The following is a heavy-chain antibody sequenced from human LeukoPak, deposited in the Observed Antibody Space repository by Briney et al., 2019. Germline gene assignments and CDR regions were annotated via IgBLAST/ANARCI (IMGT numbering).Heavy chain of an antibody. CDR3: ARGPYSYDSSGAFDI. Sequence: SETLSLTCTVYGGSFSGYYWSWIRQPPGKGLEWIGEINHSGSTNYNPSLKSRVTISVDTSKNQFSLKLSSVTAADTAVYFCARGPYSYDSSGAFDIWGQGTMVTVSS. CDR2: INHSGST. V-gene: IGHV4-34*01. J-gene: IGHJ3*02. D-gene: IGHD3-22*01. CDR1: GGSFSGYY.